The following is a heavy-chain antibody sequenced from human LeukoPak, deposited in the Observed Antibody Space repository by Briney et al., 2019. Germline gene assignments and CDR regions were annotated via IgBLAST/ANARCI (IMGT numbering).Heavy chain of an antibody. CDR3: ARDQGRAFDI. Sequence: GGSLRLSCTTSGFTFSTYGMHWVRQAPGKGLEWVAVIWYDGTNRYYADSVKGRFTISRDNSKNTLYLQMNSMRAEDTAVYYCARDQGRAFDIWGQGTMVTVSS. V-gene: IGHV3-33*01. J-gene: IGHJ3*02. CDR2: IWYDGTNR. CDR1: GFTFSTYG.